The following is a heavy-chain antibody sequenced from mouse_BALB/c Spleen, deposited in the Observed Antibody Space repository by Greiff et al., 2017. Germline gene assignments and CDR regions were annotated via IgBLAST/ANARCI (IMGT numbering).Heavy chain of an antibody. Sequence: EVMLVESGGGLVKPGGSLKLSCAASGFTFSDYYMYWFRQTPEKRLEWVATISDGGSYTYYPDSVKGRFTISRDNAKNNLYLQMSSLKSEDTAMYYCARPPTIGTAWFAYWGQGTLVTVSA. CDR1: GFTFSDYY. J-gene: IGHJ3*01. D-gene: IGHD2-14*01. CDR2: ISDGGSYT. V-gene: IGHV5-4*02. CDR3: ARPPTIGTAWFAY.